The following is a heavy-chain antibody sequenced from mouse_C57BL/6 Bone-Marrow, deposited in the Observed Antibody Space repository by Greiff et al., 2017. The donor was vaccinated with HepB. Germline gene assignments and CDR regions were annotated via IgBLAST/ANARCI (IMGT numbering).Heavy chain of an antibody. CDR1: GYTFTDYN. J-gene: IGHJ4*01. D-gene: IGHD1-1*01. V-gene: IGHV1-22*01. CDR3: ARVLFYYYGSSSNYAIDY. Sequence: VQLQQSGPELVKPGASVKMSCKASGYTFTDYNMHWVQQSHGKSLEWIGYINPNNGGTSYNQKFKGKATLTVNKSSSTAYMELRSLTSDDSAVYYCARVLFYYYGSSSNYAIDYWGQGTSVTVSS. CDR2: INPNNGGT.